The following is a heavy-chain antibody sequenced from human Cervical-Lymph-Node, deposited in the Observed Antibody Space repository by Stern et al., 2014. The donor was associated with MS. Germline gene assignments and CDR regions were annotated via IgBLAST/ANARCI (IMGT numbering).Heavy chain of an antibody. Sequence: QLQLQESGPGLVKPSETLSLTCTVSGGSISSSSYYWGWIRQPPGKGLEWIGSIYYSGSTYYNPSLKSRATIPVDTPKNQFARKLISVTAADTAVYYCARHCRDGYNYWWFDPWGQGTLVTVSS. CDR3: ARHCRDGYNYWWFDP. V-gene: IGHV4-39*01. D-gene: IGHD5-24*01. J-gene: IGHJ5*02. CDR2: IYYSGST. CDR1: GGSISSSSYY.